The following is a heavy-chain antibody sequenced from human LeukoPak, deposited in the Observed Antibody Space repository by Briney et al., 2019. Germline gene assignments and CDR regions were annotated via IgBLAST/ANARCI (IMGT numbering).Heavy chain of an antibody. Sequence: GGSLRLSCAASGLTFNAYGMSWVRQAPGKGLEWVSGINWNGGSTGYADSVKGRFIISRDNAKNSLYLQMNSLRGDDTAVYYCARSGYSHSWDYWGQGTLVIVSS. V-gene: IGHV3-20*04. D-gene: IGHD5-12*01. CDR2: INWNGGST. CDR1: GLTFNAYG. CDR3: ARSGYSHSWDY. J-gene: IGHJ4*02.